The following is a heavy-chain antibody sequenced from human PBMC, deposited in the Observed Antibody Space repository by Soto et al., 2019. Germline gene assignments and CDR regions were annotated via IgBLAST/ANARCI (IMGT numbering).Heavy chain of an antibody. J-gene: IGHJ4*02. CDR2: IGTAGDT. V-gene: IGHV3-13*01. CDR1: GFTCSSYD. D-gene: IGHD2-15*01. Sequence: VGSLRLSCAASGFTCSSYDMHWVRQAAGKGLEWASAIGTAGDTYYPGSVRGRFTISRENAKNSLYLQMNSLRAGDTAVYYCARGEVGAAHFDYWGLGTLVTSPQ. CDR3: ARGEVGAAHFDY.